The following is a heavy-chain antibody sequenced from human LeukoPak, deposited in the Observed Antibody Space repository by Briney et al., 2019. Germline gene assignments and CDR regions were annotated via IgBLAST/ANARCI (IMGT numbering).Heavy chain of an antibody. D-gene: IGHD3-22*01. J-gene: IGHJ5*02. CDR1: GGSISSYY. CDR3: ASSYYYDSSGYENWFDP. V-gene: IGHV4-59*08. Sequence: SETLSLTCTVSGGSISSYYWSWIRQPPGKGLEWIGYIYYSGSTNYNPSLKSRVTISVDTSKNQFSLKLSSVTAADTAVYYCASSYYYDSSGYENWFDPWGQGTLDTVSS. CDR2: IYYSGST.